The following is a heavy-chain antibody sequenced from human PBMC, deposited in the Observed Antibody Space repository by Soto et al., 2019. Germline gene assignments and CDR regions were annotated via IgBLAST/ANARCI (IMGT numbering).Heavy chain of an antibody. V-gene: IGHV3-23*01. CDR1: GFTFSNFA. J-gene: IGHJ4*02. CDR2: MSGGGGTT. CDR3: TKLRTITTGASDS. Sequence: EVQLLESGGGLVQPGGSLRLSCAASGFTFSNFAMSWVRQAPGKGLEWVSAMSGGGGTTDYADSVKGRFTISRDNSKNTLYPEMNSPKAEEKAVYYFTKLRTITTGASDSWGQGTLVTVSS. D-gene: IGHD3-22*01.